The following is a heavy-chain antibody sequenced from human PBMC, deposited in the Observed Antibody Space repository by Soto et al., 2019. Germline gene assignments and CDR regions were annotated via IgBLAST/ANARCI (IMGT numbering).Heavy chain of an antibody. D-gene: IGHD1-1*01. V-gene: IGHV1-8*02. CDR1: GFAFTTND. J-gene: IGHJ5*02. CDR2: MNVNTDST. Sequence: QVQLVQSGAAVRTPGSSLKVSCKAIGFAFTTNDIHWVRQAPGQRLEWMGWMNVNTDSTDTAEDFEGRRLMTWNTSISTAYLELTGLTSKDTAVYYCAREVVEVTSIRHDPWGQGTHVTVS. CDR3: AREVVEVTSIRHDP.